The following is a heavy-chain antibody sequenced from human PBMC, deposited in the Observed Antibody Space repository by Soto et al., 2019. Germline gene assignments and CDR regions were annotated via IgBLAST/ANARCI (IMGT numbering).Heavy chain of an antibody. D-gene: IGHD6-6*01. CDR3: TRVSGRIAARPGY. Sequence: GGSLRLSCTASGFTFGDYAMSWFRQAPGKGLEWVGFIRSKAYGGTTEYAASVKGRFTISRDDSKSIAYLQMNSLKTEDTAVYYCTRVSGRIAARPGYWGQGTLVTVSS. V-gene: IGHV3-49*03. CDR2: IRSKAYGGTT. CDR1: GFTFGDYA. J-gene: IGHJ4*02.